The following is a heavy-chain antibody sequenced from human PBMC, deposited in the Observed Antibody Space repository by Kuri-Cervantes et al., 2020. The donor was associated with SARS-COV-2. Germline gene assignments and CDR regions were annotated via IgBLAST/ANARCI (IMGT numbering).Heavy chain of an antibody. V-gene: IGHV3-7*03. CDR2: IKQDGSEK. CDR3: ARRQEEWFGEFPQYGMDV. J-gene: IGHJ6*02. CDR1: GFTFSSYW. Sequence: GGSLRLSCAASGFTFSSYWMSWVRQAPGKGLEWVANIKQDGSEKYYVDSVKGRFTISRDNAKNSLYLQMNSLRAEDTAVYHCARRQEEWFGEFPQYGMDVWGQGTTVTVSS. D-gene: IGHD3-10*01.